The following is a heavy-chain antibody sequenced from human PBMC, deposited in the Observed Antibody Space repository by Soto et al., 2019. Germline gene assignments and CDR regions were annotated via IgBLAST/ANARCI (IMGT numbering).Heavy chain of an antibody. CDR3: ARALPSPPDPHQFDY. Sequence: QVQLQGSGPGLVKPSQTLSLTCTVSGGSISSGGYYWSWIRQHPGQGLEWSGYIYYRGSTYYNPYLKSRVTISADTSKNQVSLKLSSVTAADTAVYYCARALPSPPDPHQFDYWGQGTLVTVSS. J-gene: IGHJ4*02. V-gene: IGHV4-31*03. CDR2: IYYRGST. D-gene: IGHD2-2*01. CDR1: GGSISSGGYY.